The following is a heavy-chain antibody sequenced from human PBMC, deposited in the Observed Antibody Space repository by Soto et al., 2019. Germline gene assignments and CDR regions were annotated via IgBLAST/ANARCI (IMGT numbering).Heavy chain of an antibody. D-gene: IGHD6-13*01. Sequence: PGGSLRLSCITSGFTFGNYAMSWFRQAPGKGLEWVGVVRSKAYGGTTDYAASVKGRFDISRDDSKSIAYLQMNSVTIEDTAVYFCARYTYTSRYTYYGMEVWGQGTTVTVSS. CDR1: GFTFGNYA. V-gene: IGHV3-49*03. J-gene: IGHJ6*02. CDR3: ARYTYTSRYTYYGMEV. CDR2: VRSKAYGGTT.